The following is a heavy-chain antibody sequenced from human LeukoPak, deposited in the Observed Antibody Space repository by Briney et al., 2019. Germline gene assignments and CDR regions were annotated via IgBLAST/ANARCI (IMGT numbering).Heavy chain of an antibody. V-gene: IGHV4-39*01. Sequence: SETLSLTCTVSGDSISIISYYWGWIRQPPGKGLEWIGSIYYSGSPYYNPSLKSRVTISLDTSKNQFSLKLSSVTAADTAVYYCARHFGSSIASPVTPWGQGTLVTVSS. D-gene: IGHD6-6*01. CDR3: ARHFGSSIASPVTP. CDR1: GDSISIISYY. CDR2: IYYSGSP. J-gene: IGHJ5*02.